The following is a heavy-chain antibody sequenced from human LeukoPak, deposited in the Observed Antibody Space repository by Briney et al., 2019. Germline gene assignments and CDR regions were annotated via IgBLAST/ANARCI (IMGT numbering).Heavy chain of an antibody. CDR1: GFTFSNYN. J-gene: IGHJ4*02. V-gene: IGHV3-48*01. CDR2: ISSSSSTI. CDR3: ARDPGGRFDY. D-gene: IGHD3-10*01. Sequence: GGSLRLSCAASGFTFSNYNLIWVRQAPGKGLEWVSYISSSSSTIHYADSVKGRFTTSRDNAKNSLYLQMNSLRAEDTAVYYCARDPGGRFDYWGQGTLVTVSS.